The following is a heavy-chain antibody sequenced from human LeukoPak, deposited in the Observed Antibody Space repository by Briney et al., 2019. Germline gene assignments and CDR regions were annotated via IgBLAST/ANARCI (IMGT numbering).Heavy chain of an antibody. CDR2: INTHTGNP. CDR3: ASGRTGWSTDPLDY. Sequence: ASVKVSCKASGYIFTGYYIHWVRQAPGQGLEWMGWINTHTGNPTYAQGFTGRFVFSLDTSVSTAYLQISSLKAEDTAVYYCASGRTGWSTDPLDYWGQGTLVTVSS. V-gene: IGHV7-4-1*02. J-gene: IGHJ4*02. CDR1: GYIFTGYY. D-gene: IGHD6-19*01.